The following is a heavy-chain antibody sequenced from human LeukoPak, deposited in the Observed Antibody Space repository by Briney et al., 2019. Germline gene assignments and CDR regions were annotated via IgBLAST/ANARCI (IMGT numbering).Heavy chain of an antibody. CDR3: VKDRYSSGYLFDY. Sequence: AGGSLRLSCAASGLTFNNHAMSWVRQAPGRGLEWVSAITGSAYSTYYADSVKGRFTISRDNSKNTLFLQMNSLRAEDTAIYYCVKDRYSSGYLFDYWGQGTLVTVSS. CDR1: GLTFNNHA. J-gene: IGHJ4*02. D-gene: IGHD3-22*01. V-gene: IGHV3-23*01. CDR2: ITGSAYST.